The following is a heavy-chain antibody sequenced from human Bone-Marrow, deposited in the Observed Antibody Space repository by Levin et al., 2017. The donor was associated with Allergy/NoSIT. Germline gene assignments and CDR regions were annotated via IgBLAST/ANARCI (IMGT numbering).Heavy chain of an antibody. J-gene: IGHJ4*02. CDR1: GYTFTDYY. CDR3: ARGGYKSNWRADY. D-gene: IGHD6-13*01. CDR2: INPNSDGT. Sequence: ASVKVSCKASGYTFTDYYVHWVRQAPGQGLEYMGGINPNSDGTTYAQRFQGRVIMTSATSITTAYMELSRLTSDDTAVYYCARGGYKSNWRADYWGQATLVTVSS. V-gene: IGHV1-2*02.